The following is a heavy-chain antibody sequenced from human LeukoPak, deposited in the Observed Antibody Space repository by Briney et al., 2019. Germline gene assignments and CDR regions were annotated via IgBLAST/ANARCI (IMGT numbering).Heavy chain of an antibody. Sequence: PGGSLRLSCAASGFTFSSYGMHWVRQAPGKGLEWVAFIRYDGSNKYYADSVKGRFTISRDNSKNTLYLQMNSLRAEDTAVYYCARDRPYVAAGLDAFDIWGQGTMVTVSS. V-gene: IGHV3-30*02. D-gene: IGHD6-13*01. CDR2: IRYDGSNK. J-gene: IGHJ3*02. CDR3: ARDRPYVAAGLDAFDI. CDR1: GFTFSSYG.